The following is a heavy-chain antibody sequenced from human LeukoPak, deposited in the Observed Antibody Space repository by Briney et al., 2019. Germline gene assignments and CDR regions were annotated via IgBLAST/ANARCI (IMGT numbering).Heavy chain of an antibody. V-gene: IGHV3-7*05. J-gene: IGHJ4*02. CDR1: GFTFSDYW. Sequence: GGSLRLSCAASGFTFSDYWMSWVRQPPGKGLDWVANINQDGSEKFYVDSVKGRFTVSRDNAKNSLYLQMNSLRAEDTAVYYCARDIVPPGIFWEFWGQGSLVTVSS. D-gene: IGHD2-2*01. CDR2: INQDGSEK. CDR3: ARDIVPPGIFWEF.